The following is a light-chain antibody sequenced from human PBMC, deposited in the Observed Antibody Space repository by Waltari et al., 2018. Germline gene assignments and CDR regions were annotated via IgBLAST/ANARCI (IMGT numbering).Light chain of an antibody. CDR1: QSVLYSSNNKNY. J-gene: IGKJ1*01. Sequence: DIVMTQSPDSLAVSLGERATINCESSQSVLYSSNNKNYLAWYQQKPGQPPKLLIYWASTRDSGVPDLFSGSGSGTDFTLSISSLQAEDVAFYYCQQYYTTPWTFGQGTKVEIK. V-gene: IGKV4-1*01. CDR3: QQYYTTPWT. CDR2: WAS.